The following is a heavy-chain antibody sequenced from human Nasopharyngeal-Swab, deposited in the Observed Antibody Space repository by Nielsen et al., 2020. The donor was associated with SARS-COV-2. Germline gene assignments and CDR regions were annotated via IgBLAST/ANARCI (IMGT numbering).Heavy chain of an antibody. Sequence: GESLKISCAASGFTISRYWMHWVRRVPGKGLEWVSRTNEDGTVTNYADSVRGRFAISRENARGTLSLHMNSLRAGDTALYYCARDLSGRDDYWGQGTLVTVSS. V-gene: IGHV3-74*01. CDR3: ARDLSGRDDY. CDR2: TNEDGTVT. J-gene: IGHJ4*02. CDR1: GFTISRYW. D-gene: IGHD2/OR15-2a*01.